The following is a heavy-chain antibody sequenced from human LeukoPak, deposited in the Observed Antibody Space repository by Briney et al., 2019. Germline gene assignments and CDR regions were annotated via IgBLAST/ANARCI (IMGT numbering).Heavy chain of an antibody. D-gene: IGHD1-7*01. CDR1: GFTFSSPG. J-gene: IGHJ3*02. Sequence: GGSLRLSCAASGFTFSSPGMDWVRQAPGKGLEWVSSISGDSASKFYADSVRGRFTISRDNAKNSLYLQMNSLRAEDTAVYYCAKYQTGTWTSYDSSDIWGQGTLVTVSS. V-gene: IGHV3-21*01. CDR2: ISGDSASK. CDR3: AKYQTGTWTSYDSSDI.